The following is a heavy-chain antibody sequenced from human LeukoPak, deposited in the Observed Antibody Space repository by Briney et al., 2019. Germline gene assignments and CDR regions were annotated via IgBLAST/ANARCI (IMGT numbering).Heavy chain of an antibody. V-gene: IGHV1-69*13. Sequence: SVKVSCKASGGTFISYAISWVRQAPGQGLEWMGGIIPIFGTANYAQKFQGRVTITADESTSTAYMELSSLRSEDTAVYYCAREDTYVLTTYYYYGMDVRGQGTTVTVSS. D-gene: IGHD1-1*01. CDR1: GGTFISYA. CDR3: AREDTYVLTTYYYYGMDV. CDR2: IIPIFGTA. J-gene: IGHJ6*02.